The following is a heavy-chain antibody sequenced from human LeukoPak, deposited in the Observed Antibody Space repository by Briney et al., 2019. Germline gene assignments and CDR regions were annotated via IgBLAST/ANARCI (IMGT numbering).Heavy chain of an antibody. V-gene: IGHV3-23*01. J-gene: IGHJ4*02. Sequence: GGSLRLSCAASGFTFTNYAMSWVRQAPGKGLEWVSAISGSGGSTYYADSVKGRFTISRDNSKNTLYLQMNSLRAEDTAVYYCAKDQRAATDYWGQGTLVTVSS. CDR2: ISGSGGST. CDR1: GFTFTNYA. D-gene: IGHD6-13*01. CDR3: AKDQRAATDY.